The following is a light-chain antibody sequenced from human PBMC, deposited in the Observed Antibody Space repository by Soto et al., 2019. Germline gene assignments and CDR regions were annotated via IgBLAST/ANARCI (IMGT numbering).Light chain of an antibody. CDR2: AAS. V-gene: IGKV1-39*01. Sequence: DIQMTQSPSSLSVSVGDRVTITCRASQSISNYLNWYQKKRGEAPKLLIYAASSLQSGVPSRFSGSGSGTDFTLTISSLQTEDFAAYFCQQSYSAPITFGQGTRLEIK. CDR3: QQSYSAPIT. J-gene: IGKJ5*01. CDR1: QSISNY.